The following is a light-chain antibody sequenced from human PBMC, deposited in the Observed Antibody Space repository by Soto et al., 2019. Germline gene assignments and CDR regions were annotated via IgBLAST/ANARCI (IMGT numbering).Light chain of an antibody. CDR2: DVS. J-gene: IGLJ7*01. V-gene: IGLV2-14*03. CDR1: SADIGAFNY. CDR3: SSYSTTSALV. Sequence: QSALTQPASVSGSPGQSITISCAGTSADIGAFNYVSWYQHHPDTAPKLLIFDVSNRPSGVSTRFSASKSANTASLTISGLQADDEADYYCSSYSTTSALVFGGGTQLTVL.